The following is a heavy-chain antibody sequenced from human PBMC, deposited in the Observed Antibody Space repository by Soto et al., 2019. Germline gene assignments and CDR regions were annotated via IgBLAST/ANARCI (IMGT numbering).Heavy chain of an antibody. J-gene: IGHJ4*02. D-gene: IGHD2-15*01. CDR2: IYYSGST. V-gene: IGHV4-61*01. Sequence: QVQLQESGPGLVKPSETLSLTCTVSGGSVSSGSYYWSWIRQPPGKGLEWIGYIYYSGSTNYNPSLKTRVTISVDTSKNQCSLKLSSVTAADTAVYYCAGENCSGGSCYPDYWGQGTLVTVSS. CDR1: GGSVSSGSYY. CDR3: AGENCSGGSCYPDY.